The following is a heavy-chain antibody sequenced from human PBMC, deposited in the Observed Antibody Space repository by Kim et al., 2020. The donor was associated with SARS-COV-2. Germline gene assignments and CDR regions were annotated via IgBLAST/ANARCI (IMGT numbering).Heavy chain of an antibody. J-gene: IGHJ4*02. V-gene: IGHV4-31*03. CDR2: ISYSGNS. CDR3: ARGQPLDY. D-gene: IGHD2-2*01. CDR1: GGSIRSGGKF. Sequence: SETLSLTCSVSGGSIRSGGKFWTWIRQHPAKGLEWIGYISYSGNSHYSPSLMSRVSISLQTSDNQFSLELTSVTAADTAVYYCARGQPLDYWGQGILVTVSS.